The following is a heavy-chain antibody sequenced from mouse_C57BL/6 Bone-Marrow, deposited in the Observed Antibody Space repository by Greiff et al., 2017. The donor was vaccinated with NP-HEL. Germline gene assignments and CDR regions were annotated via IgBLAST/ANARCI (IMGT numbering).Heavy chain of an antibody. D-gene: IGHD3-2*02. Sequence: QVHVKQSGAELARPGASVKMSCKASGYTFTSYTMHWVKQRPGQGLEWIGYINPSSGYTKYNQKFKDKATLTADKSSSTAYMQLSSLTSEDSAVYYCARRRPQGAMDYWGQGTSVTVSS. CDR3: ARRRPQGAMDY. J-gene: IGHJ4*01. CDR2: INPSSGYT. V-gene: IGHV1-4*01. CDR1: GYTFTSYT.